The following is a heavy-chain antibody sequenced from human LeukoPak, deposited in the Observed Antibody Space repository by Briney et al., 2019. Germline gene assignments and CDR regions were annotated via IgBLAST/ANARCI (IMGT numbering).Heavy chain of an antibody. Sequence: PGGLRLSCAASGFTFSSYTMHWVRQAPGKGLEWVASISNDGIDERYADSMKGRFTISRDNFKNTLVLQMNSLKPEDTAVYYCAALDLGGDYWGQGTLVTVSS. D-gene: IGHD3-10*01. CDR2: ISNDGIDE. J-gene: IGHJ4*02. CDR1: GFTFSSYT. CDR3: AALDLGGDY. V-gene: IGHV3-30*04.